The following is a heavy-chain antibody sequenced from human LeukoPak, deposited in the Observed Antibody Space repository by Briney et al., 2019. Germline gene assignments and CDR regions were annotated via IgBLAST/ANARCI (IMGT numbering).Heavy chain of an antibody. J-gene: IGHJ4*02. CDR2: ISAYNGNT. CDR1: GFTFTSYG. D-gene: IGHD5-12*01. Sequence: ASVKVSCKASGFTFTSYGISWVRQAPGQGLEWMGWISAYNGNTNYAQKLQGRVTMTTDTSTSTAYMELRSLRSDDTAVYYCARDTDIVATITIDYWGQGTLVTVSS. CDR3: ARDTDIVATITIDY. V-gene: IGHV1-18*01.